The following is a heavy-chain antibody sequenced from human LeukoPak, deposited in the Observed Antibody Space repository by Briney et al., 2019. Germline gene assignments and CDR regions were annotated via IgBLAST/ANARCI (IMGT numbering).Heavy chain of an antibody. J-gene: IGHJ5*02. D-gene: IGHD2-2*01. CDR3: AKDSIGYQLATNWFDP. Sequence: GGSLRLSCAASGFTFSSCGMSWVRQAPGKGLEWVSALSDSGGSTFYADSVKGRFTIYRDDAKNSLYLQMNSLRAEDTALYYCAKDSIGYQLATNWFDPWGQGTLVTVSS. CDR2: LSDSGGST. V-gene: IGHV3-23*01. CDR1: GFTFSSCG.